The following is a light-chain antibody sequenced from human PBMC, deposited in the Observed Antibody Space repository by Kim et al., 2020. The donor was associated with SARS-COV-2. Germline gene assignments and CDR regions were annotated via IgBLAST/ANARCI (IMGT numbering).Light chain of an antibody. CDR1: AGAVTIGSY. V-gene: IGLV7-43*01. CDR2: NTN. CDR3: VLYYGGARV. J-gene: IGLJ3*02. Sequence: QAVVTQEPSLTVSPGGTVTLTCASSAGAVTIGSYPNWFQQKPGQAPRALIYNTNKKHSWTPARFSGSLLGGKATLTLSDVQPDDVADYYYVLYYGGARVFGGGTQLTVL.